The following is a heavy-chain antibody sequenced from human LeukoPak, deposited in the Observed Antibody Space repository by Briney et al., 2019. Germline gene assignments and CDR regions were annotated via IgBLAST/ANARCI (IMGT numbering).Heavy chain of an antibody. CDR2: INHSGST. Sequence: SETRSLTCAVYGGSFSGYYWSWIRQPPGKGLEWIGEINHSGSTNYNPSLKSRVTISVDTSKNQFSLKLSSVTAADTAVYYCARGLRWVRRRYFDYWGQGTLVTVSS. J-gene: IGHJ4*02. V-gene: IGHV4-34*01. CDR1: GGSFSGYY. D-gene: IGHD4-23*01. CDR3: ARGLRWVRRRYFDY.